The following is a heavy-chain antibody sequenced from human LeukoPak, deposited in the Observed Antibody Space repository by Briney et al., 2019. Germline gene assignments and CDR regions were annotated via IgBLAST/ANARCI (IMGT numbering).Heavy chain of an antibody. J-gene: IGHJ4*02. V-gene: IGHV3-15*01. CDR1: GFIFSSYA. CDR3: TTVILPYYFDY. D-gene: IGHD2-15*01. Sequence: PGGSLRLSCAASGFIFSSYAMSWVRQAPGKGLEWVGRIKSRTDGGTTDYAAPVKGRFTISRDDSKNTLYLQMNSLKTEDTAVYYCTTVILPYYFDYWGQGTLVTVSS. CDR2: IKSRTDGGTT.